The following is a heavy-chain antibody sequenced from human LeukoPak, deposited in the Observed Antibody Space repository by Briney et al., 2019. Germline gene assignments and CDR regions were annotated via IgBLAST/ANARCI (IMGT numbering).Heavy chain of an antibody. CDR1: GFTFSSYW. V-gene: IGHV3-7*01. Sequence: GGSLRLSCAASGFTFSSYWMSWVRQAPGKGLEWVANIKQDGSEKYYVDSVKGRFTISRDNAKNSLYLQMNSLRAEDTAVFYCTKDGGSDYGDSFYYGMDVWGQGTTVTVSS. CDR3: TKDGGSDYGDSFYYGMDV. J-gene: IGHJ6*02. D-gene: IGHD4-17*01. CDR2: IKQDGSEK.